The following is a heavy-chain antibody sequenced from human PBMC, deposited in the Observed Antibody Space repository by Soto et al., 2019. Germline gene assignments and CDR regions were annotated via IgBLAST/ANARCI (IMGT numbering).Heavy chain of an antibody. CDR1: GDTLSHYG. D-gene: IGHD5-18*01. CDR2: TTAILGTR. V-gene: IGHV1-69*01. CDR3: AAGDSSDTGDH. Sequence: QVQLVQSGGEVKKPGSSVKVSCKASGDTLSHYGVSWVRQVPGKGLEWMGGTTAILGTRDYAQKFQGSMTITSDESTTTSYMELNSLPSDDTAVYYWAAGDSSDTGDHWGQGTLVTVSS. J-gene: IGHJ4*02.